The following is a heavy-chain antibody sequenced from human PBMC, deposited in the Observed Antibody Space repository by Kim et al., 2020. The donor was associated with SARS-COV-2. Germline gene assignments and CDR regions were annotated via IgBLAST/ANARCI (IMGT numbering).Heavy chain of an antibody. Sequence: GGSLRLSCAASGFTFSSYAMSWVRQAPGKGLEWVSAISGSGGSTYYADSVKGRFTISRDNSKNTLYLQMNSLRAEDTAVYYCAKLFGVSNYGPNFDYWGQGTLVTVSS. CDR1: GFTFSSYA. CDR3: AKLFGVSNYGPNFDY. V-gene: IGHV3-23*01. J-gene: IGHJ4*02. D-gene: IGHD4-4*01. CDR2: ISGSGGST.